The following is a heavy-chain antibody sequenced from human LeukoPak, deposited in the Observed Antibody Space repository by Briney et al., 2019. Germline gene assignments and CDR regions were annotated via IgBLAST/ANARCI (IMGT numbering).Heavy chain of an antibody. D-gene: IGHD3-10*01. J-gene: IGHJ5*02. CDR1: GYTFSSYY. V-gene: IGHV1-46*01. CDR3: ARDAPYGSGSYHNNWFDP. CDR2: INPSGGST. Sequence: GASVKVSCKASGYTFSSYYLHWVRQAPGQGLEWMGIINPSGGSTSYAQKFQGRVTMTRDTSTSTVYMELSSLRSEDTAVYYCARDAPYGSGSYHNNWFDPWGQGTLVTVSS.